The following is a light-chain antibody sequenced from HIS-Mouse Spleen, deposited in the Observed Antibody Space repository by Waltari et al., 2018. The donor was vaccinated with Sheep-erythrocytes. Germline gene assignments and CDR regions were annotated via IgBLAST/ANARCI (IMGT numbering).Light chain of an antibody. CDR2: DVS. J-gene: IGLJ1*01. Sequence: QSALTQPRSVSGSPGQSVTISCTGTSSDGGGDNYVSWYQQPPGKAPKLMIYDVSKRPSGVPDRFSGSKSGNTASLTISGLQAEDEADYYCCSYAGSYNHVFATGTKVTVL. V-gene: IGLV2-11*01. CDR1: SSDGGGDNY. CDR3: CSYAGSYNHV.